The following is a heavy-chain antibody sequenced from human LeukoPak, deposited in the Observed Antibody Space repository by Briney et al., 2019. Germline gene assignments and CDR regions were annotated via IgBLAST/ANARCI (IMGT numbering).Heavy chain of an antibody. Sequence: SETLSLTCTVSGYSISSGYHWGWIRQPPGKGLEWIGSIYHSGSTYYNPSLKSRVTISVDTSKNQFSLKLSSVTAADTAVYYCARADYDSSGYPAYYFDYWGQGTLVTVSS. CDR2: IYHSGST. J-gene: IGHJ4*02. CDR3: ARADYDSSGYPAYYFDY. CDR1: GYSISSGYH. D-gene: IGHD3-22*01. V-gene: IGHV4-38-2*02.